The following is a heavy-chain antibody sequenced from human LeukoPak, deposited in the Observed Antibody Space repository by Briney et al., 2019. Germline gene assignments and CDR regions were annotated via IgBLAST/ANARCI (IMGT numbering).Heavy chain of an antibody. V-gene: IGHV1-69*13. CDR3: ASCIAARTHYYYGMDV. CDR1: GGTFSSYA. Sequence: ASVKVSCKASGGTFSSYAISWVRQAPGQGLEWMGGIIPIFGTANYAQKFQGRVTITADESTSTAYMELSSLRSEDTAVYYCASCIAARTHYYYGMDVWGQGTTVTVSS. J-gene: IGHJ6*02. CDR2: IIPIFGTA. D-gene: IGHD6-13*01.